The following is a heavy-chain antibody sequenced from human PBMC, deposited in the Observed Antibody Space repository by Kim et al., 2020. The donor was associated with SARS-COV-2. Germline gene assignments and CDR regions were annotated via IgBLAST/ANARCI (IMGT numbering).Heavy chain of an antibody. V-gene: IGHV4-39*01. CDR2: IYYSGST. D-gene: IGHD3-10*01. CDR3: ASRLLWFGELSYNQRASYWFFDL. J-gene: IGHJ2*01. CDR1: GGSISSSSYY. Sequence: SETLSLTCTVSGGSISSSSYYWGWIRQPPGKGLEWIGSIYYSGSTYYNPSLKSRVTISVDTSKNQFSLKLSSVTAADTAVYYCASRLLWFGELSYNQRASYWFFDLWARGTLVTVSS.